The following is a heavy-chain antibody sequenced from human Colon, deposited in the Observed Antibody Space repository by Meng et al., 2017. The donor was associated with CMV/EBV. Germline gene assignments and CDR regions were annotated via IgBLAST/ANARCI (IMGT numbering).Heavy chain of an antibody. CDR1: GFTFSSYA. V-gene: IGHV3-23*01. Sequence: GESLKISCAASGFTFSSYAMTWVRQAPGKGLEWVSGISGSGSSTYYADSVKGRFTISRDNSKNTLYLEMNSLRAEDTAVYYCARVVATSRLGVFNSWGQGTRVTVSS. D-gene: IGHD5-12*01. CDR3: ARVVATSRLGVFNS. J-gene: IGHJ4*02. CDR2: ISGSGSST.